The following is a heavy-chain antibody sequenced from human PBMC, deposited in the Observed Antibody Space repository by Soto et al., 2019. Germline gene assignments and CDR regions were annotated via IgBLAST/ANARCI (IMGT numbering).Heavy chain of an antibody. Sequence: SETLSLTCTISGGSISSYYWSWIRQPPGKGLEWIGYIYYSGSTNYNPSLKSRVTISVDTSKNQFSLKLSSVTAADTAVYYCARRRGYNWFDSWGQGTLVTVSS. V-gene: IGHV4-59*08. J-gene: IGHJ5*01. CDR1: GGSISSYY. CDR3: ARRRGYNWFDS. CDR2: IYYSGST.